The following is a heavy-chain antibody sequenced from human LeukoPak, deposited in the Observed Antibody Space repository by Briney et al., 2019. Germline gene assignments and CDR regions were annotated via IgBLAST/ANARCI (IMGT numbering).Heavy chain of an antibody. CDR1: GLTLSKDA. J-gene: IGHJ6*03. D-gene: IGHD1-20*01. Sequence: GRSLRLSCAASGLTLSKDAMHWVRQAPGKGLEWVAVISHDGSNKNYGDSVKGRFTISRDNSKNTLYLQMNSLRAEDTAVYYCAREKRWAITGARRHYCYYYMEIWGEGAAGTLS. CDR2: ISHDGSNK. V-gene: IGHV3-30*04. CDR3: AREKRWAITGARRHYCYYYMEI.